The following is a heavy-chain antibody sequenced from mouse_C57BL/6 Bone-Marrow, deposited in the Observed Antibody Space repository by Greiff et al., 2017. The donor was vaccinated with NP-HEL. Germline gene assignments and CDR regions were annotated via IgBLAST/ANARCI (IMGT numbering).Heavy chain of an antibody. CDR2: IWSGGST. Sequence: QVQLQQSGPGLVQPSQSLSITCTVSGFSLTSYGVHWVRQSPGKGLEWLGVIWSGGSTDYNAAFISRLSISKDNSKSQVFFKMNSLQADDTAIYDCARAYYGRRGFAYWGQGTLVTVSA. CDR3: ARAYYGRRGFAY. CDR1: GFSLTSYG. J-gene: IGHJ3*01. V-gene: IGHV2-2*01. D-gene: IGHD1-1*01.